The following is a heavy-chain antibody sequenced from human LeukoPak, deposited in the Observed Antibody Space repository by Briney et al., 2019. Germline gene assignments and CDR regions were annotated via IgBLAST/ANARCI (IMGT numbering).Heavy chain of an antibody. CDR2: IIPIFGTA. CDR1: GGTFSSYA. CDR3: ARETSAFVPAATYMDV. V-gene: IGHV1-69*05. Sequence: SVKVSCKASGGTFSSYAISWVRQAPGQGLEWMGGIIPIFGTANYAQKFQGRVTITTDESTSTAYMELSSLRSEDTAVYYCARETSAFVPAATYMDVWGKGTTVTVSS. D-gene: IGHD2-2*01. J-gene: IGHJ6*03.